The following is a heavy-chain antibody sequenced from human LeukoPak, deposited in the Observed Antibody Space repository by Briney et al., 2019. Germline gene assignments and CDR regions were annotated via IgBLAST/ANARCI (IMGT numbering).Heavy chain of an antibody. CDR2: IKQDGSER. D-gene: IGHD3-22*01. CDR3: ARDWGAYYHFFDY. CDR1: GFSMSVYW. V-gene: IGHV3-7*01. Sequence: GGSLRLSCEASGFSMSVYWMSWVRQAPGKGLEWVGNIKQDGSERNYVDSVKGRFTISRNNAKKSLYLQMNSLRAEDTAVYYCARDWGAYYHFFDYWGQGTLVTVSS. J-gene: IGHJ4*02.